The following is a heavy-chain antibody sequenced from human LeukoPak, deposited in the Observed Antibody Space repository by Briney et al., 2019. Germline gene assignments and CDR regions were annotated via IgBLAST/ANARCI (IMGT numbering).Heavy chain of an antibody. J-gene: IGHJ4*02. Sequence: GASVKVSCKASGYTFTSYGISWVRQAPGQGLEWMGWISAYSGNTNYAQKLQGRVTMTTDTSTSTAYMELRSLRSDDTAVYYCARDQDYYDSSGGFDYWGQGTLVTVSS. CDR3: ARDQDYYDSSGGFDY. CDR2: ISAYSGNT. CDR1: GYTFTSYG. V-gene: IGHV1-18*01. D-gene: IGHD3-22*01.